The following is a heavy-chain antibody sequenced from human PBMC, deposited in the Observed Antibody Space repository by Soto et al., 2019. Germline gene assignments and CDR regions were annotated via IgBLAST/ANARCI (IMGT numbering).Heavy chain of an antibody. CDR3: ARGGAMGVDY. V-gene: IGHV3-74*01. Sequence: WGSRRLSCTASGFTFNTHWMHWVRQAPGKGLVWVSRIYFDGITTNYADSVKGRLTVSRDNAKNTVYLHVNTLRDEDTAVYYCARGGAMGVDYWGQGTLVTVSS. CDR2: IYFDGITT. CDR1: GFTFNTHW. J-gene: IGHJ4*02. D-gene: IGHD1-26*01.